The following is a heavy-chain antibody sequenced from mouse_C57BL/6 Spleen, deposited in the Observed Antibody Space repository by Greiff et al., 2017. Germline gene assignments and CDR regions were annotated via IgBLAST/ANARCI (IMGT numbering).Heavy chain of an antibody. V-gene: IGHV6-6*01. D-gene: IGHD2-5*01. Sequence: EVKLVESGGGLVQPGGSMKLSCAASGFTFSDAWMDWVRQSPEKGLEWVAEIRNKANNHATYYAESVKGRFTISRDDSKSSVYLQMNSLRAEDTGIYYCTRGSNYVRGCAYWGQGTLVTVSA. J-gene: IGHJ3*01. CDR1: GFTFSDAW. CDR3: TRGSNYVRGCAY. CDR2: IRNKANNHAT.